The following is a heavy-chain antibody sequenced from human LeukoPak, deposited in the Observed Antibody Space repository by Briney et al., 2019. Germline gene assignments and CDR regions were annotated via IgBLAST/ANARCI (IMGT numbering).Heavy chain of an antibody. V-gene: IGHV4-30-2*01. CDR3: ARAHTVTTVDY. Sequence: SETLSLTCTVSGGSISSGGYYWSWIRQPPGKGLEWIGYIYHSGSTYYNPSLKSRVTISVDRSKNQFSLKLSSVTAADTAVYYCARAHTVTTVDYWGQGTRVTVSS. D-gene: IGHD4-17*01. CDR1: GGSISSGGYY. J-gene: IGHJ4*02. CDR2: IYHSGST.